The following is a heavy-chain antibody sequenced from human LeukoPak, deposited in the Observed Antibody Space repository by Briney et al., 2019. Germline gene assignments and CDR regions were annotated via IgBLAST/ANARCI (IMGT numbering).Heavy chain of an antibody. CDR3: AKGLRYFDWYDY. Sequence: GGSLRLSCAASGFTFSNYAMNWVRQAPGKGLQWVSTISGSGVSTYFADSVKGRFTVSRDNSKNPLYLQMNSLRAEDTAVYYCAKGLRYFDWYDYWGQGTLVTVSS. D-gene: IGHD3-9*01. CDR2: ISGSGVST. J-gene: IGHJ4*02. CDR1: GFTFSNYA. V-gene: IGHV3-23*01.